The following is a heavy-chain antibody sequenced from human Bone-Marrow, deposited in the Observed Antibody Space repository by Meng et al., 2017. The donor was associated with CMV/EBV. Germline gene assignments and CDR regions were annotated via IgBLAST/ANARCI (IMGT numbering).Heavy chain of an antibody. V-gene: IGHV1-46*01. D-gene: IGHD3-3*01. CDR3: ARANYDFWSGYPDWFDP. CDR2: INPSGGST. J-gene: IGHJ5*02. CDR1: GYTFTSYY. Sequence: ASVKVSCKASGYTFTSYYMHWVRQAPGQGLEWMGIINPSGGSTSYAQKFQGRVTMTRDTSTSTVYMELSSLRSEDTAVYYCARANYDFWSGYPDWFDPWSQGTLVTVYS.